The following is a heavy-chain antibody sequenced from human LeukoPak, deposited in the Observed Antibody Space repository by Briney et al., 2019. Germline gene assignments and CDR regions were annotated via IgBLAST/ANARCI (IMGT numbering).Heavy chain of an antibody. CDR1: GGSISSYY. CDR3: ARTTSKNLYCFDY. J-gene: IGHJ4*02. CDR2: IYYSGST. Sequence: SETLSLTCTVSGGSISSYYWSWIRQPPGKGLEWIGYIYYSGSTNYNPSLRSRVTMSVDTSENQFSLKLSSLTAADTAVYFCARTTSKNLYCFDYWGQGTLVTVSS. V-gene: IGHV4-59*12. D-gene: IGHD1-1*01.